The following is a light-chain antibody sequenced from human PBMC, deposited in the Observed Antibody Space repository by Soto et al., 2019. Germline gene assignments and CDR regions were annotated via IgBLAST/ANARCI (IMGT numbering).Light chain of an antibody. CDR3: QTWGTGPRVV. CDR2: LNSDGSH. Sequence: QPVLTQAPSASASLGASVKLTCTLSSGHSSYAIAWHQQQPEKGPRYLMNLNSDGSHTKGDGIPDRFSGSSSGAERYLIISSLQSEDEADYYCQTWGTGPRVVFGGGTQLTVL. CDR1: SGHSSYA. J-gene: IGLJ2*01. V-gene: IGLV4-69*01.